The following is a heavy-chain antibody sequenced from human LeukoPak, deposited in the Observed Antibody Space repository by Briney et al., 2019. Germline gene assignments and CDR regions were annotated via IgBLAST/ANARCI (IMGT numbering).Heavy chain of an antibody. CDR2: INYSGST. CDR3: ARGQFHAGWYSEY. Sequence: PSETLSLTCAVEGGSFSGYYWSWIRQPPGKGLEWIGEINYSGSTNYHPSLKSRLTLSLDTTKKRVSLNLGSVTAADTALYYCARGQFHAGWYSEYWGRGTLVTVSS. J-gene: IGHJ2*01. CDR1: GGSFSGYY. V-gene: IGHV4-34*01.